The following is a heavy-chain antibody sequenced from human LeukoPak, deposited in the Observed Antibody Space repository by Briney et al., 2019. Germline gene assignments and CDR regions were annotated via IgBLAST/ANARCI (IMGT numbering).Heavy chain of an antibody. V-gene: IGHV1-8*01. CDR2: MNSNSGNT. J-gene: IGHJ4*02. D-gene: IGHD6-13*01. Sequence: ASVKVSCKASGYTFTSYDINWVRQATGQGLEWMGWMNSNSGNTGYAQKFQGRVTMTRNTSISTAYMELSSLRSEDTAVYYCAKGGGRGQQLVNRPQDYFGYWGQGTLVTVSS. CDR3: AKGGGRGQQLVNRPQDYFGY. CDR1: GYTFTSYD.